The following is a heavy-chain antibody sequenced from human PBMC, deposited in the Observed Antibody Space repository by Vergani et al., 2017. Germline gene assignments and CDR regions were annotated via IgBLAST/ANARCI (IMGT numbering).Heavy chain of an antibody. V-gene: IGHV3-33*01. CDR1: GFTFSSYG. CDR2: IWYDGSNN. D-gene: IGHD4-23*01. Sequence: QVQLVESGGGVVQPGRSLRLSCAASGFTFSSYGMHWVRQAPGKGLEWVAVIWYDGSNNYYADSVKGRFTISRDNSKNTLYLQMNSLRAEDTAVYYCARVGTVGSLDYWGQGTLVTVSS. CDR3: ARVGTVGSLDY. J-gene: IGHJ4*02.